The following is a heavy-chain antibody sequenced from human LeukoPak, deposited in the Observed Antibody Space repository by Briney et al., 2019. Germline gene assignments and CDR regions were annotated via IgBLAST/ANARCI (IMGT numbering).Heavy chain of an antibody. CDR3: ARDRSSSWYYFDY. CDR1: GYTFTSYA. V-gene: IGHV1-3*01. CDR2: INAGNGNT. D-gene: IGHD6-13*01. Sequence: ASVKVSCKASGYTFTSYAIHWVRRAPGQRLEWMGWINAGNGNTKYSQKFQGRVTISRDTSASTAYMELSSLRSEDTAVYYCARDRSSSWYYFDYWGQGTLVAVSS. J-gene: IGHJ4*02.